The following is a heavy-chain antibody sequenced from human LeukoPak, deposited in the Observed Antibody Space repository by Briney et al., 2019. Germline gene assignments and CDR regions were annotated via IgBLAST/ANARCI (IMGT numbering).Heavy chain of an antibody. J-gene: IGHJ4*01. V-gene: IGHV1-18*01. Sequence: ASVKVSCKASGYTFTSYGISWVRQAPGQGLEWMGWISVYNGNKKYAQKLQGRVTMTTDTSTSTAYMELRSLRSDDTAVYYCARDPDSSGWYQLVRGVYFDSWGQEPWSPSPQ. CDR1: GYTFTSYG. CDR3: ARDPDSSGWYQLVRGVYFDS. CDR2: ISVYNGNK. D-gene: IGHD6-19*01.